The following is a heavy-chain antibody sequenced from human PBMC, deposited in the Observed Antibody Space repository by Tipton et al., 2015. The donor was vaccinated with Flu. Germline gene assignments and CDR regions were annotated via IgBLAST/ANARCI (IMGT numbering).Heavy chain of an antibody. J-gene: IGHJ3*02. V-gene: IGHV3-74*01. Sequence: SLRLSCAASGFSFSTNWMHWVRQAPGKGLLWVARINSDGTSRSFADSVKGRFTISRDNAKNTMFLQMNSLRADDTAVYYCVNSGYYSLDAYDIWGQGTTVIVSS. CDR3: VNSGYYSLDAYDI. D-gene: IGHD3-22*01. CDR1: GFSFSTNW. CDR2: INSDGTSR.